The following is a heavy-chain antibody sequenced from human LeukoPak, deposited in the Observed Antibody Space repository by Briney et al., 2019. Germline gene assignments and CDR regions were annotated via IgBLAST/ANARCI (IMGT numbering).Heavy chain of an antibody. CDR2: INHSGST. J-gene: IGHJ4*02. V-gene: IGHV4-34*01. Sequence: KPSETLSLTCAVYGGSFSGYYWSWIRQPPGKGLEWIGEINHSGSTNYNPSLKSRVTISVDTSKNQFSLKLSSVTAADTAVYYCARGHYKTYYDILTGYYYFDYWGQGTLVTVSS. CDR3: ARGHYKTYYDILTGYYYFDY. CDR1: GGSFSGYY. D-gene: IGHD3-9*01.